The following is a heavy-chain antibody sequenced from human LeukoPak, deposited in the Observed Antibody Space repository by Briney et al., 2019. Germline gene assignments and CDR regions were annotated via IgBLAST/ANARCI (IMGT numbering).Heavy chain of an antibody. V-gene: IGHV3-11*01. J-gene: IGHJ6*03. Sequence: GGSLRLSCAASGFTFSDYYMSWIRQAPGKGLEWVSYISSSGSTIYYADSVKGRFTISRDNAKNSLYLQMNSLRAEDTAVYYCARVLAVVSYYYMDVWGKGTTVTVSS. CDR2: ISSSGSTI. CDR3: ARVLAVVSYYYMDV. D-gene: IGHD3-9*01. CDR1: GFTFSDYY.